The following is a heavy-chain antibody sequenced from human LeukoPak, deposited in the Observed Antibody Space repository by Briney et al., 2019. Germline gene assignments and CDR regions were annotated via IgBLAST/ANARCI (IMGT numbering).Heavy chain of an antibody. CDR1: GFTFSSYE. Sequence: GGSLRLSCAASGFTFSSYEMNRVRQAPGKGLEWVSYISSSGSTIYYADSVKGRFTISRDNAKNSLYLQMNSLRAEDTAVYYCAREGGLDAFDIWGQGTMVTVSS. CDR2: ISSSGSTI. D-gene: IGHD1-26*01. V-gene: IGHV3-48*03. CDR3: AREGGLDAFDI. J-gene: IGHJ3*02.